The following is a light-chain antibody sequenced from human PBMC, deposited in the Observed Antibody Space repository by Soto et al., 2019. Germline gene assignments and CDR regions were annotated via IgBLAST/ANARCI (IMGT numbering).Light chain of an antibody. CDR2: GAS. CDR3: QQRSNWLIT. V-gene: IGKV3-15*01. Sequence: VMTQAPATLSVSPGERATLSCRASQTINNNVAWYQLKDGQVPRLLIYGASTRATDIPARFSGSGSGTEFTLTISSLQSEDFAVYYCQQRSNWLITFGQGTRLEI. J-gene: IGKJ5*01. CDR1: QTINNN.